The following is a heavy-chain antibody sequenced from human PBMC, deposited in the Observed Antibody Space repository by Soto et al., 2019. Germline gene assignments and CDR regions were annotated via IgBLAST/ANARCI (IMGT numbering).Heavy chain of an antibody. V-gene: IGHV4-34*01. CDR1: GGSFSGYY. D-gene: IGHD1-20*01. J-gene: IGHJ4*02. Sequence: PSETLSLTCAVYGGSFSGYYWSWIRQPPGKGLEWIGEINHSGSTNYNPSLKSRVTISVDTSKNQFSLKLSSVTAADTAVYYCARPRTYNWDDPFDYWGQGTLVTVSS. CDR3: ARPRTYNWDDPFDY. CDR2: INHSGST.